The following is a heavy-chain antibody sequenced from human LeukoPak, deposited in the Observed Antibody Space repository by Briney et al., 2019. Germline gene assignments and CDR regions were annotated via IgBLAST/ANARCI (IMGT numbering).Heavy chain of an antibody. J-gene: IGHJ6*03. CDR3: ARHIGGGIEDMDV. CDR2: IYVTGN. V-gene: IGHV4-59*08. CDR1: GGSIGTYY. Sequence: PSGTLSLTCTVSGGSIGTYYWSWVRQSPGKGLEWIGYIYVTGNRYNPYLQSRVTISVDTSRNQFFLKMSSVTAADTAVYYCARHIGGGIEDMDVRGKGTKVTVSS. D-gene: IGHD3-16*02.